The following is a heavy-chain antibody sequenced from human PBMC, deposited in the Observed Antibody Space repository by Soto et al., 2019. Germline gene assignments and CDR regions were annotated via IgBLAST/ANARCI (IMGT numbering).Heavy chain of an antibody. V-gene: IGHV4-30-4*01. CDR1: GGSISSGDYY. J-gene: IGHJ4*02. CDR2: IYYSGST. CDR3: ARDWLGYYDSGPLRYFDY. Sequence: SETLSLTCTVSGGSISSGDYYWSWIRQPPGKGLEWIGYIYYSGSTYYNPSLKSRVTISVDTSKNQFSLKLSSVTAADTAVYYCARDWLGYYDSGPLRYFDYWGQGTLVTVSS. D-gene: IGHD3-22*01.